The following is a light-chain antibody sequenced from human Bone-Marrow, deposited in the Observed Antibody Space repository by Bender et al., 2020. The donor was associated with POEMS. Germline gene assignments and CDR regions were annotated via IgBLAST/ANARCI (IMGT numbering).Light chain of an antibody. CDR2: QDT. V-gene: IGLV3-1*01. J-gene: IGLJ3*02. CDR3: SSYAGIDNYWV. Sequence: SSELTQPPSVSVSPGQTASITCSGDKLGDKYTSWYQQKPGQSPVLVIYQDTKRPSGVPDRFSGSKSGNTASLTVSGLQAEDEAHYYCSSYAGIDNYWVFGGGTKLTVL. CDR1: KLGDKY.